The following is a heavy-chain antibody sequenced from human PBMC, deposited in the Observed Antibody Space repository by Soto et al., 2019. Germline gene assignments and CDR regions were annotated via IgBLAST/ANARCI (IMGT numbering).Heavy chain of an antibody. Sequence: SVKVSCKASGDTLSSYSISWVRQAPGQGLEWMGGIIPMFDTTNYAQKFQGRVTITADKSTSTAYMELRSLRSDDTAVYYCAREGYYDQSGYYPGWLDPWGQGTLVTVSS. CDR2: IIPMFDTT. D-gene: IGHD3-22*01. CDR1: GDTLSSYS. V-gene: IGHV1-69*06. CDR3: AREGYYDQSGYYPGWLDP. J-gene: IGHJ5*02.